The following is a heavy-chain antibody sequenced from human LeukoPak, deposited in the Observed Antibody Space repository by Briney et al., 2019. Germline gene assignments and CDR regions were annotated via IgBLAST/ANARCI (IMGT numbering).Heavy chain of an antibody. CDR2: ISYDGSNK. V-gene: IGHV3-30*03. CDR3: ARADRYDYVWGSYPNY. D-gene: IGHD3-16*02. Sequence: GGSLRLSCAASGFTFSSYGMHWVRQAPGKGLEWVAVISYDGSNKYYADSVKGRFTISRDNSKNTLYLQMNSLRAEDTAVYYCARADRYDYVWGSYPNYWGQGTLVTVSS. J-gene: IGHJ4*02. CDR1: GFTFSSYG.